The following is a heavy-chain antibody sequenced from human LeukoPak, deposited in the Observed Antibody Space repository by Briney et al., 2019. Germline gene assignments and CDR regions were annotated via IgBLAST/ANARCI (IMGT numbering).Heavy chain of an antibody. D-gene: IGHD3-22*01. CDR2: IYYSGST. Sequence: SETLSLTCTVSGGSISSTTYYWGWIRQPPGKGLEWIGSIYYSGSTYHNPSLKSRVTISVDTSKNQYSLKLSSVTAADTAVYYCGRTAYQSDSSSYHRAAYFLHWGRGTLVTVS. V-gene: IGHV4-39*01. CDR1: GGSISSTTYY. CDR3: GRTAYQSDSSSYHRAAYFLH. J-gene: IGHJ1*01.